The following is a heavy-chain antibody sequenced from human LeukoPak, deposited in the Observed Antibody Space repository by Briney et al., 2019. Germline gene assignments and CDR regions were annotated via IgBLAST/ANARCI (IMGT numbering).Heavy chain of an antibody. J-gene: IGHJ4*02. Sequence: PSETLSLTCTIYGGPFNGCYWSWIRQPPGKGLEWIGEINHSGTTNYNPSLESRVTISVDTSKNQFSLKLSSMTAADTAVYYCARGGSYPTSNDYWGQGTLVTVSS. CDR2: INHSGTT. CDR1: GGPFNGCY. D-gene: IGHD1-26*01. CDR3: ARGGSYPTSNDY. V-gene: IGHV4-34*01.